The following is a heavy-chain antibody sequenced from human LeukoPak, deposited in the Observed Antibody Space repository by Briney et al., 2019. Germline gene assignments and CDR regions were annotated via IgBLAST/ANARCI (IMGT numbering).Heavy chain of an antibody. D-gene: IGHD3-3*01. J-gene: IGHJ5*02. CDR3: ARGLEWLTRRHTWFDP. CDR1: SYTFTNYA. CDR2: ISAYNGNT. Sequence: GPVKVSCKASSYTFTNYAFTWVRQAPGQGLEWMGWISAYNGNTNYAQKLQGRVTMTTDTSTSTAYMELRSLRSDDTAVYYCARGLEWLTRRHTWFDPWGQGTLVTVSS. V-gene: IGHV1-18*01.